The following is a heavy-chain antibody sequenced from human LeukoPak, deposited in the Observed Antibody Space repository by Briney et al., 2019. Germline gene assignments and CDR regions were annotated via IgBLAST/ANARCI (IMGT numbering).Heavy chain of an antibody. V-gene: IGHV1-2*02. CDR1: AYTFTDYY. CDR2: FHPSSGGA. Sequence: ASVEVSCKASAYTFTDYYVHWVRQAPGQGLEWMGWFHPSSGGAGYAPRFQGRVIITSDTSISTAYMHLTRLRSDDTALYYCAIKRIRGNPFDYWGQGTLITVSS. D-gene: IGHD2/OR15-2a*01. CDR3: AIKRIRGNPFDY. J-gene: IGHJ4*02.